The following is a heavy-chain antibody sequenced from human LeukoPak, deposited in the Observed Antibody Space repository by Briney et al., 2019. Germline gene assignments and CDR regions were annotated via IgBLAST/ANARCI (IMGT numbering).Heavy chain of an antibody. Sequence: GGSLRLSCAAWGFTVSSNYMSWVRQAPGKGREWVAVIYRCGSTYYGDSVKGRCPISRGNSKNHRFLQVNRLSAEDTAVYYCARVSYHDKPDAFDIWGQGTMATVSS. V-gene: IGHV3-66*01. CDR3: ARVSYHDKPDAFDI. D-gene: IGHD3-22*01. J-gene: IGHJ3*02. CDR1: GFTVSSNY. CDR2: IYRCGST.